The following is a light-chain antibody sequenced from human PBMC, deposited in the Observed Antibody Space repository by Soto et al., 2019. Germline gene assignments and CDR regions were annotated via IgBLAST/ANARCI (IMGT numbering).Light chain of an antibody. V-gene: IGKV1-39*01. J-gene: IGKJ3*01. CDR3: QQDSRPPLT. Sequence: DIQMTQSPSSLSASVGDTVTLTFRAGQSVDNYLKSYQQQPGQGPGLLIYSASSLQRGVPSRFCASGSGTDFTLTISSLLPEDFATYYCQQDSRPPLTFGPGTQVAI. CDR2: SAS. CDR1: QSVDNY.